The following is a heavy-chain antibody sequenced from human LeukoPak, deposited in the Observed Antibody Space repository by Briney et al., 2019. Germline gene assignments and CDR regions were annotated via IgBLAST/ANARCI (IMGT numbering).Heavy chain of an antibody. CDR3: AKAGSSWYLDY. J-gene: IGHJ4*02. Sequence: GGSLRLSCAASGLTFNSYAMSWVRQAPGKGLEWDSAISGSGGDTYYADSVKGRFTISRDNPKNTLYLQMNSLRAEDTAVYYCAKAGSSWYLDYWGQGTLVTVSS. CDR1: GLTFNSYA. V-gene: IGHV3-23*01. D-gene: IGHD6-13*01. CDR2: ISGSGGDT.